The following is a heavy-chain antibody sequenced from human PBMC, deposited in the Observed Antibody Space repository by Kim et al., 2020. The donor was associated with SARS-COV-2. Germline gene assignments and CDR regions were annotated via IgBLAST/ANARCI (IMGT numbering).Heavy chain of an antibody. CDR3: ARSSSSWNNWFDP. Sequence: SETLSLTCTVSGDSINDYYWSWIRQSPGKGLEWIGFVFYLGSTNYNPSLRSRVTISVDTSKNQFSLRLTSVTAADTAVYYCARSSSSWNNWFDPWGQGTLVTLSS. V-gene: IGHV4-59*01. J-gene: IGHJ5*02. CDR1: GDSINDYY. D-gene: IGHD6-13*01. CDR2: VFYLGST.